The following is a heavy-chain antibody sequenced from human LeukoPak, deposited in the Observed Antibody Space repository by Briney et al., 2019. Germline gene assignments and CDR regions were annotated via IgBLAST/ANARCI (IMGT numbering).Heavy chain of an antibody. CDR1: GCSVSSGSYY. D-gene: IGHD4-17*01. Sequence: SETLSLTCTVSGCSVSSGSYYWSWIRQPPGKGLEWIGYIYYSGSTNYNPSLKSRVTISVDTSKNQFSLKLSSVTAADTAVYYCARWLTTVTTVDYWGQGTLVTVSS. CDR2: IYYSGST. V-gene: IGHV4-61*01. J-gene: IGHJ4*02. CDR3: ARWLTTVTTVDY.